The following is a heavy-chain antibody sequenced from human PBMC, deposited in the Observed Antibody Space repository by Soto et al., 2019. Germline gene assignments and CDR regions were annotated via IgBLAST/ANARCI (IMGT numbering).Heavy chain of an antibody. J-gene: IGHJ4*02. Sequence: EVQLLESGGGLVQPGGSLRLSCVASGFTFSTYTMSWVRQAPGKGLEWVSVISGSGGSPSYADSVQCRCSISRDNPKNTLYLQMNSMRGEDAAMYYCAKARCSTTNCYGPDYWGQGTLVTVSS. V-gene: IGHV3-23*01. CDR1: GFTFSTYT. CDR2: ISGSGGSP. D-gene: IGHD2-2*01. CDR3: AKARCSTTNCYGPDY.